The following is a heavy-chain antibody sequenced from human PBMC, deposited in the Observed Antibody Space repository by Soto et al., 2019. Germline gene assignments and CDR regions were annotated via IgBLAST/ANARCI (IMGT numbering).Heavy chain of an antibody. D-gene: IGHD2-21*02. CDR3: ARDPQGVGSAGNYYYYGMDV. Sequence: EVQLVESGGGLVQPGGSLRLSCAASGFTFSSYSMNWVRQAPGKGLEWVSYISSSSSTIYYADSVKGRFTISRDNAKNSLYLQMNSLRDEDTAVYYCARDPQGVGSAGNYYYYGMDVWGQGTTVTVSS. CDR2: ISSSSSTI. CDR1: GFTFSSYS. J-gene: IGHJ6*02. V-gene: IGHV3-48*02.